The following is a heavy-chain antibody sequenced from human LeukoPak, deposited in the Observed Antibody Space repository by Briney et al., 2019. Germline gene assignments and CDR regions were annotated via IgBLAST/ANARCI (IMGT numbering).Heavy chain of an antibody. Sequence: SCKASGGTFSSYAMSWVRQAPGKGLEWVSAISGSGGSTYYADSVRGRFTISRDNSKNTLYLQMNSLRAEDTAVYYCAKGLRYFDWLLTADAFDIWGQGTMVTVSS. J-gene: IGHJ3*02. V-gene: IGHV3-23*01. CDR1: GGTFSSYA. CDR3: AKGLRYFDWLLTADAFDI. CDR2: ISGSGGST. D-gene: IGHD3-9*01.